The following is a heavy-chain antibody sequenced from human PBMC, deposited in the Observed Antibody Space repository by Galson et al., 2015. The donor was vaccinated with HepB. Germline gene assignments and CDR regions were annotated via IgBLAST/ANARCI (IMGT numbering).Heavy chain of an antibody. Sequence: SLRLSCAASGFTFIDYGIHWVRQAPGKGLEWVAVISYDGTRKYYGDSVKGRFTIARDNLKNTVSLEMNSLRGEDTAVYYCAKDRAGATAYFYYMDVWGKGTTVTVSS. J-gene: IGHJ6*03. CDR3: AKDRAGATAYFYYMDV. CDR1: GFTFIDYG. CDR2: ISYDGTRK. V-gene: IGHV3-30*18. D-gene: IGHD1-26*01.